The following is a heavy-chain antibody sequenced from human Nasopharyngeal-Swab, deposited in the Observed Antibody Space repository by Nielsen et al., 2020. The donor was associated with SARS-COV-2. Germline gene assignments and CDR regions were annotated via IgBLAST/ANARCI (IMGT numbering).Heavy chain of an antibody. V-gene: IGHV3-30*03. CDR3: ARGTIFGVVKRGPWDYYGMDV. CDR2: ISYDGSNK. D-gene: IGHD3-3*01. CDR1: GFSSPPLP. J-gene: IGHJ6*02. Sequence: GGSLRLSCAASGFSSPPLPLHWVRQAPGKGLAWAAVISYDGSNKDYADSVKGRFTISRDNSKNTLYLQTNSLRADDTAVYYCARGTIFGVVKRGPWDYYGMDVWGQGTTVTVSS.